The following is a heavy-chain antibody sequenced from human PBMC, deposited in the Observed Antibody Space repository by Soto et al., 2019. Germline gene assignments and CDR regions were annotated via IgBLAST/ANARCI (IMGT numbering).Heavy chain of an antibody. J-gene: IGHJ4*02. Sequence: EVQLVESGGGLVQPGGSLRLSCAASGFTFSSYWMHWVRQAPGKGLVWVSRINSDGSSTSYAGSVKGRFTISRDNAKNTLYLEMSSLRAQGTDVYYCVRSSMVVAAATREDYWGQGTLVTVSS. V-gene: IGHV3-74*01. CDR3: VRSSMVVAAATREDY. CDR2: INSDGSST. D-gene: IGHD2-15*01. CDR1: GFTFSSYW.